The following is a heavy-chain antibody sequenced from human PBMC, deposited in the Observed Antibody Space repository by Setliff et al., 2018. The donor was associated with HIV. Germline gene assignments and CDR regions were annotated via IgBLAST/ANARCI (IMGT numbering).Heavy chain of an antibody. J-gene: IGHJ3*01. CDR3: ASPHGYCPDGSCSLVGAFDF. V-gene: IGHV1-69*13. CDR1: GGTFNTYA. Sequence: ASVKVSCKASGGTFNTYAMNWARQAPGQGLEWMGHIIPIFNIANYAQKFQDRITITADESTSTAYMELSSLRSEDTAVYYCASPHGYCPDGSCSLVGAFDFWGQGTMVTVSS. CDR2: IIPIFNIA. D-gene: IGHD2-8*01.